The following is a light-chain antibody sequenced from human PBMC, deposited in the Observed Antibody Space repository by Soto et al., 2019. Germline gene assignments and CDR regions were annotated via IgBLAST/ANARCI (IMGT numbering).Light chain of an antibody. CDR3: TSYTSINTLVV. CDR2: EVT. CDR1: SSDVGRYNY. V-gene: IGLV2-14*01. Sequence: QSALTQPASVSGSPGQSVTISCTGTSSDVGRYNYVSWYQQYPGKAPKLIIYEVTTRPSGVSNRFSGSKSGNTASLTISGLQAEDEADYYCTSYTSINTLVVFGGGTQLTVL. J-gene: IGLJ2*01.